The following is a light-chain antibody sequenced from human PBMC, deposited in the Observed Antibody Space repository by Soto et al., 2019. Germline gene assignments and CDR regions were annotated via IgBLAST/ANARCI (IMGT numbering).Light chain of an antibody. J-gene: IGLJ2*01. V-gene: IGLV2-23*02. CDR2: EVS. Sequence: QSALTQPASVSGSPGQSITLSCTGTSSDVGSYNLVSWYQQHPGQAPKLMIYEVSKRPSGVSNRFTGSTSGNTASLTISWLQDEYEADYYCCSYAGSSTLVFGGGTKLTVL. CDR1: SSDVGSYNL. CDR3: CSYAGSSTLV.